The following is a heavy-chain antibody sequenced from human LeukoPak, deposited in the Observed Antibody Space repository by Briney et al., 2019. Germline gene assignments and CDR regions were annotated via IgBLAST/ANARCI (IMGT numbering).Heavy chain of an antibody. CDR2: IWYDGSNK. Sequence: GRSLRLSCAASGFTFSSYGMHWVRQAPGKGLEWVAVIWYDGSNKYYADSVKGRFTISRDNSKNTLYLQMNSLRAEDTAVYYCAKEFNYGSEFLGFDYWGQGTLVTVSS. J-gene: IGHJ4*02. D-gene: IGHD3-10*01. CDR3: AKEFNYGSEFLGFDY. V-gene: IGHV3-33*06. CDR1: GFTFSSYG.